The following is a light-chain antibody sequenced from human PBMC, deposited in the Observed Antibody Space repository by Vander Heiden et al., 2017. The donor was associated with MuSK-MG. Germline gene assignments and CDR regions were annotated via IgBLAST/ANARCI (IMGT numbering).Light chain of an antibody. V-gene: IGLV2-14*03. CDR3: SSYTSSDGVV. J-gene: IGLJ2*01. Sequence: QSALPHPASVSGSPGPSITISCTGTSSDVGGYNYVSWYQQHPGKAPKLMIYDVSNRPSGVSNRFSGSKSGNTASLTISGLQAEDEAEYYCSSYTSSDGVVFGGGTKLTVL. CDR1: SSDVGGYNY. CDR2: DVS.